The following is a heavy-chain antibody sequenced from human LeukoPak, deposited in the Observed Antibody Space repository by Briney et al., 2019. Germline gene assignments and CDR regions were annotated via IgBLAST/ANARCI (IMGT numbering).Heavy chain of an antibody. CDR2: ISAYNGNT. CDR1: GYTFTSYG. V-gene: IGHV1-18*01. Sequence: ASVKVSCKASGYTFTSYGISWVRQAPGQGLEWMGWISAYNGNTNYAQKLQGRVTMTTDTSTSTAYMELWSLRSDDTAVYYCARDLRYYDSQWPSGYWGQGTLVTVSS. D-gene: IGHD3-22*01. CDR3: ARDLRYYDSQWPSGY. J-gene: IGHJ4*02.